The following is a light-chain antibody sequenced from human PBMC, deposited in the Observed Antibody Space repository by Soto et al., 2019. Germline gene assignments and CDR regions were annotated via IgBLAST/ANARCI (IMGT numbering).Light chain of an antibody. CDR3: QQYGGSPRT. J-gene: IGKJ1*01. Sequence: EIVMTQSPATLSVSPGESATLSCRASQSINSFLAWYQQRRGQAPRLLIHGASNRATGIPDRFSGSGSGPDFTLTISRLEPEDFAVYYCQQYGGSPRTFGQGTK. CDR1: QSINSF. CDR2: GAS. V-gene: IGKV3-20*01.